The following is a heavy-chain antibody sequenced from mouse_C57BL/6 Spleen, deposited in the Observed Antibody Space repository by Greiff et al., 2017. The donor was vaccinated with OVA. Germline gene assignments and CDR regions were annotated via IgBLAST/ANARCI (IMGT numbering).Heavy chain of an antibody. Sequence: QVQLKQSGPELVKPGASVKLSCKASGYTFTSYDINWVKQRPGQGLEWIGWIYPRDGSTKYNEKFKGKATLTVDTSSSTAYMELHSLTSEASAVYFCAPREFSLQYWYFDVWGTGTTVTVSS. CDR3: APREFSLQYWYFDV. CDR1: GYTFTSYD. D-gene: IGHD1-1*01. CDR2: IYPRDGST. V-gene: IGHV1-85*01. J-gene: IGHJ1*03.